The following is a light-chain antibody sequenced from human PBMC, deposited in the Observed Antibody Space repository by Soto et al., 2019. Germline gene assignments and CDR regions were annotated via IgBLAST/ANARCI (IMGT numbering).Light chain of an antibody. Sequence: QSVLTQPPSLSGTPGQWVTISCSGSSSNIGRYSVNWYQHFPGTAPKILIYSDDERPSGVPDRFSGSKSGTSASLAISGLQSEDEAEYYCAAWDDNLNGPLFGGGTKLTVL. CDR3: AAWDDNLNGPL. CDR1: SSNIGRYS. V-gene: IGLV1-44*01. CDR2: SDD. J-gene: IGLJ3*02.